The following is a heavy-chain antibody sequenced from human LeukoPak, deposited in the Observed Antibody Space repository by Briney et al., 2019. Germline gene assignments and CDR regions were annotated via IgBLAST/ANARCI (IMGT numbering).Heavy chain of an antibody. V-gene: IGHV4-59*08. D-gene: IGHD6-19*01. CDR2: IYYSGST. CDR3: ARRGAVGALAY. J-gene: IGHJ4*02. Sequence: SETLSLTCAVYGGSFSGYYWSWIRQPPGKGLEWIGYIYYSGSTNYNPSLKSRVTISVDTSQNQFSLRLSSVTAADTAVYYCARRGAVGALAYWGQGTLVTVSS. CDR1: GGSFSGYY.